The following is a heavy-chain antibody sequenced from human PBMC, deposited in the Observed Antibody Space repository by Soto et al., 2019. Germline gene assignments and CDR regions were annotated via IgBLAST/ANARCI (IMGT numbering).Heavy chain of an antibody. CDR3: ARWAEEYCSGGSCYGMDV. CDR1: GFTFSSYA. V-gene: IGHV3-30-3*01. Sequence: QVQLVESGGGVVQPGRSLRLSCAASGFTFSSYAMHWVRQAPGKGLEWVAVISYVGSNKYYADSVKGRFTISRDNSKNTLYLQMNSLRAEDTAVYYWARWAEEYCSGGSCYGMDVWGQGTTVTVSS. J-gene: IGHJ6*02. D-gene: IGHD2-15*01. CDR2: ISYVGSNK.